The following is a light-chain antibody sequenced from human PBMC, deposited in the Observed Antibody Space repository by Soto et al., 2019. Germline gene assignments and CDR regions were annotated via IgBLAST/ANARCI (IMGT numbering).Light chain of an antibody. CDR1: QSVSSN. V-gene: IGKV3-15*01. CDR3: QQYNNWPPYT. Sequence: EIVMTQSPATLPVSPGERATLSCRASQSVSSNLAWYQQKPGQAPRLLIYGASTRATGIPARFSGSGSGTEFTLTISSLQSEDFAVYYCQQYNNWPPYTFGQGTKV. CDR2: GAS. J-gene: IGKJ2*01.